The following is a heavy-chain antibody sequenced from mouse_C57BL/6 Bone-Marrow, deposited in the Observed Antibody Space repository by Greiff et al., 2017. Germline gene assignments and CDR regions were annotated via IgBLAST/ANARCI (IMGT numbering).Heavy chain of an antibody. Sequence: EVQGVESGPGLAKPSQTLSLTCSVTGYSITSDYWNWIRKFPGNKLEYMGYISYSGSTYYNPSLKSRISITRDTSKNQYYLQLNSVTTEDTATYYCARYTDGSSPYWYFDVWGTGTTVTVSS. CDR3: ARYTDGSSPYWYFDV. CDR2: ISYSGST. CDR1: GYSITSDY. D-gene: IGHD1-1*01. V-gene: IGHV3-8*01. J-gene: IGHJ1*03.